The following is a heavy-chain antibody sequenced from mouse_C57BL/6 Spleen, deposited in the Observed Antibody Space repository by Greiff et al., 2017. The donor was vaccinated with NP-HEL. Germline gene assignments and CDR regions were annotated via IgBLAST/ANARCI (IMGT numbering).Heavy chain of an antibody. D-gene: IGHD2-2*01. Sequence: VQLQQPGAELVKPGASVKMSCKASGYTFTSYWITWVKQRPGQGLEWIGDIYPGSGSTNYNEKFKSKATLTVDTSSSTAYMQLSSLTSVDSAVYYCARSYGYDGTFDYWGQGTTLTVSS. CDR2: IYPGSGST. V-gene: IGHV1-55*01. CDR1: GYTFTSYW. J-gene: IGHJ2*01. CDR3: ARSYGYDGTFDY.